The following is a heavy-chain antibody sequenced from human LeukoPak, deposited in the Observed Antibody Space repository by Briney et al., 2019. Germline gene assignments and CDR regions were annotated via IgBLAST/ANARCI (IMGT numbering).Heavy chain of an antibody. V-gene: IGHV1-18*01. J-gene: IGHJ6*03. CDR3: ARGETRGVIKYYYYYYMDV. Sequence: ASVKVSCKASGYTFTSYGISWVRQAPGQGLEWMGWISAYNGNTNCAQKLQGRVTMTTDTSTSTAYMELRSLRSDDTAVYYCARGETRGVIKYYYYYYMDVWGKGTTVTVSS. D-gene: IGHD3-10*01. CDR1: GYTFTSYG. CDR2: ISAYNGNT.